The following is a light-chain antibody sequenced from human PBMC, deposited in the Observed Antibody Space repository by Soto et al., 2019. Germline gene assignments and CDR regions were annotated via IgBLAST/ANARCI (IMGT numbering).Light chain of an antibody. CDR1: QGISSY. V-gene: IGKV1-9*01. J-gene: IGKJ4*01. CDR3: QQVNVYPST. Sequence: IQLTQSPSSLYASVGDRVTITCRASQGISSYLGWYQQKPGKAPNLLIYDASTLHSGVPSRFSGGGSGTDFTRTISSLQPEDFATYYCQQVNVYPSTFGGGTKVEIK. CDR2: DAS.